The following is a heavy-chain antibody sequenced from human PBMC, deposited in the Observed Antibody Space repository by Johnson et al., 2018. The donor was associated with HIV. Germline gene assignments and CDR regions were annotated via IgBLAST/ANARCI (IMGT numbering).Heavy chain of an antibody. CDR3: ARDRGLDAFDI. D-gene: IGHD3-10*01. J-gene: IGHJ3*02. CDR2: ITTAGDT. Sequence: VQLVESGGGLVQPGGSLRLSCAASGFTFSSYDIHWVRQATGKGLEWVSVITTAGDTHYPGSVKGRFTISRDNSKNTVYLQMNSLRGEDTAVYYCARDRGLDAFDIWGQGTMVTVSS. CDR1: GFTFSSYD. V-gene: IGHV3-13*01.